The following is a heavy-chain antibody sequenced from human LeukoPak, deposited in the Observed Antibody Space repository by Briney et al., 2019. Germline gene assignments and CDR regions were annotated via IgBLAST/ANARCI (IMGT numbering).Heavy chain of an antibody. D-gene: IGHD2-2*01. Sequence: GGSLRLSCAASGFTFGDSSMNWVRQGPGKGLEWLSYISPTSHTLYADSVKGRFAISRDNAKNSLYLQMNSLRAEDTAVYFCARDMTGYCTSSSCFGGLCDYWGQGTLVTVSS. CDR1: GFTFGDSS. J-gene: IGHJ4*02. V-gene: IGHV3-69-1*01. CDR2: ISPTSHT. CDR3: ARDMTGYCTSSSCFGGLCDY.